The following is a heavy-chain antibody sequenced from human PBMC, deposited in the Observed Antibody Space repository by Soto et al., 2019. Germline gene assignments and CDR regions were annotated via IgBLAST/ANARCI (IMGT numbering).Heavy chain of an antibody. D-gene: IGHD6-19*01. CDR1: GFTFSSYG. CDR2: IWYDGSNK. CDR3: ARDRAPYSSGRWCMDV. V-gene: IGHV3-33*01. J-gene: IGHJ6*02. Sequence: VPLVESGGGVVQPGRSLRLSCAASGFTFSSYGMHWVRQAPGKGLEWVAVIWYDGSNKYYADSVKGRFTISRDNSKNTLYLQMNSLRAEDTAVYYCARDRAPYSSGRWCMDVWGQGTTVTVSS.